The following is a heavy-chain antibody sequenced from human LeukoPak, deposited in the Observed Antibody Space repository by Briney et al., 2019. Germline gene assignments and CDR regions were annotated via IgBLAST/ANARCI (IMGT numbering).Heavy chain of an antibody. V-gene: IGHV4-39*07. Sequence: SLSLTCTVSRVSISRSRYYWGWVRQPPGKGLEWIGRIYYSGSTPYNPSPKSRGTLSVDTSQNQVSLKLGTGTAADTAVYYCAREAPKDYDFWSVYYFAERDATIDPLGQGTLVTVSS. J-gene: IGHJ5*02. CDR2: IYYSGST. CDR1: RVSISRSRYY. CDR3: AREAPKDYDFWSVYYFAERDATIDP. D-gene: IGHD3-3*01.